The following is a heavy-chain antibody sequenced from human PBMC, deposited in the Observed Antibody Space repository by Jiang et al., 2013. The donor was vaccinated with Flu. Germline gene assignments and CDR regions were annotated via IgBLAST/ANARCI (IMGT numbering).Heavy chain of an antibody. V-gene: IGHV4-34*01. J-gene: IGHJ4*02. CDR1: CGSFSGYY. CDR2: INHSGST. D-gene: IGHD3-3*01. CDR3: ARWGSYYDFWSGYYMDKRNFDY. Sequence: TLSLTCAVVCGSFSGYYWSWIRQPPGKGLEWIGEINHSGSTNYNPSLKSRVTISVDTSKNQFSLKLSSVTAADTAVYYCARWGSYYDFWSGYYMDKRNFDYWGQGTLVTVSS.